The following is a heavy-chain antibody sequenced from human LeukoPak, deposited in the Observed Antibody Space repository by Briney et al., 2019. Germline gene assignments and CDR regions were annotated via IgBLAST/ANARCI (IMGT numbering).Heavy chain of an antibody. Sequence: GASVKVSCKVSGYTLTELSMHWVRQAPGQGLEWMGGIIPIFGTANYAQKFQGRVTITTDESTSTAYMELSSLRSEDTAVYYCARRDRDGYNLGAFDIWGQGTMVTVSS. J-gene: IGHJ3*02. CDR2: IIPIFGTA. CDR3: ARRDRDGYNLGAFDI. V-gene: IGHV1-69*05. CDR1: GYTLTELS. D-gene: IGHD5-24*01.